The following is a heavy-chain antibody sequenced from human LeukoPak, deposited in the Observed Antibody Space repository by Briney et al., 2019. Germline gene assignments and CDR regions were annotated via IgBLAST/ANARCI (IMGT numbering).Heavy chain of an antibody. V-gene: IGHV3-48*03. D-gene: IGHD3-9*01. J-gene: IGHJ4*02. Sequence: PGGSLRLSCAASGFTFSSSEMNWVRQAPGKGLEWVSYISGSGSTIYYADSVKGRFTISRDNAKNSLYLQMNSLRAEDTAVYYCASTVRYFDWLPIDWGQGTLVTVSS. CDR1: GFTFSSSE. CDR2: ISGSGSTI. CDR3: ASTVRYFDWLPID.